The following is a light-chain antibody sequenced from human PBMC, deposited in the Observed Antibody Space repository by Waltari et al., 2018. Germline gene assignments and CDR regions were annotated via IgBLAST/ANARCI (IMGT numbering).Light chain of an antibody. CDR2: DVN. CDR3: SSYVGADTAV. J-gene: IGLJ1*01. Sequence: QPALTQPPSASGAPGQATTTPCPGSAPDIGAHDSVLWYQQPPGKAPQLLLYDVNRRPSGFPFRFSGSKSGNTASLTVSGLQTEDEADYYCSSYVGADTAVFGPGTKVTVL. V-gene: IGLV2-8*01. CDR1: APDIGAHDS.